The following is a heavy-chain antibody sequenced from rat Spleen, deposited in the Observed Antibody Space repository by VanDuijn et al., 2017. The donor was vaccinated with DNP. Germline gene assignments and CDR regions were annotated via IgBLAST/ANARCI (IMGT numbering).Heavy chain of an antibody. J-gene: IGHJ2*01. CDR2: ISTSGSRT. CDR1: GFTFSDYY. D-gene: IGHD1-6*01. CDR3: TRRDTTDWGYFDY. Sequence: EVQLVESGGGLVQPGRSLKLSCAASGFTFSDYYMAWVRQAPKKGLEWLATISTSGSRTYYPDSVKGRFTISRDNAKSSLYLQMNSLKSEDTATYYCTRRDTTDWGYFDYWGQGVMVTVSS. V-gene: IGHV5-7*01.